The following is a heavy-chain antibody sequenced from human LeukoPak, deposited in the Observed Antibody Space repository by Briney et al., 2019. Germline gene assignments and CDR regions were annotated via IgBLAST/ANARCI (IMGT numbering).Heavy chain of an antibody. D-gene: IGHD1-1*01. Sequence: SETLSLTCTVSGGSISSSNSYRGWIRQHPGKGLEWIGYIYYTGSTTYNPSLQSRVTISVDTSKNNFSLRLNSVTAADTAVYFCARGLPGARIPYHFDSWGQGTLVAVSS. CDR1: GGSISSSNSY. J-gene: IGHJ4*02. V-gene: IGHV4-31*03. CDR3: ARGLPGARIPYHFDS. CDR2: IYYTGST.